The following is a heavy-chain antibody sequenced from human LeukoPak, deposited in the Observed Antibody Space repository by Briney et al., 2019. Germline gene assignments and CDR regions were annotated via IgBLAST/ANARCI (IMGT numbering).Heavy chain of an antibody. CDR1: GGSISSYY. CDR3: AGSTSHGAFDI. CDR2: IYYSGST. J-gene: IGHJ3*02. D-gene: IGHD2-2*01. Sequence: KPSETLSLTCTVSGGSISSYYWTWIRQPPGKGLEWIGYIYYSGSTNYNPSLKSRVTISVDTSKNQFSLKLSSVTAADTAVYYCAGSTSHGAFDIWGQGTMVTVSS. V-gene: IGHV4-59*08.